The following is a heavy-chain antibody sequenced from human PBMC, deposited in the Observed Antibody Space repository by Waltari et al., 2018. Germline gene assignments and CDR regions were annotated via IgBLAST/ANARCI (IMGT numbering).Heavy chain of an antibody. V-gene: IGHV3-30*07. CDR2: ISYDGSNK. CDR1: GFTFSSYA. CDR3: ARGLGIY. D-gene: IGHD1-20*01. J-gene: IGHJ4*02. Sequence: QVQLVESGGGVVQPGRSLRLSCAASGFTFSSYAMHWVRQAPGKGLEWVAVISYDGSNKYYADSVKGRFTISRDNAKNSLYLQMNSLRAEDTAVYYCARGLGIYWGQGTLVTVSS.